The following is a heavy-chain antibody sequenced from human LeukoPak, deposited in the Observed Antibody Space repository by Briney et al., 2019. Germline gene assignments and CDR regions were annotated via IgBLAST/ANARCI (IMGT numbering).Heavy chain of an antibody. D-gene: IGHD4-17*01. J-gene: IGHJ6*02. CDR2: IIPIFGTA. CDR3: ATCYGDYVICYDMDV. V-gene: IGHV1-69*13. CDR1: GGTFSSYA. Sequence: ASVKVSCKASGGTFSSYAISWVRQAPGQRLEWMGGIIPIFGTANYAQKFQGRVTITADESTSTAYMELSSLRSEDTAVYYCATCYGDYVICYDMDVWGQGTTVTVSS.